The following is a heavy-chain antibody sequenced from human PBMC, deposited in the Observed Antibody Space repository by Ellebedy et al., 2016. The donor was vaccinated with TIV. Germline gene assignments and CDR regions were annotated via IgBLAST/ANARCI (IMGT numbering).Heavy chain of an antibody. CDR1: DDSLNDFY. V-gene: IGHV4-4*07. CDR3: ARAHTDGYNLGD. Sequence: MPSETLSLTCTVSDDSLNDFYCTWIRQSAGKGLEWIGRIYSSGSATYNPSLKSRVSMSVDRSKNQFSLKLTSVTAADTAVYYCARAHTDGYNLGDWGQGTRVTVSS. CDR2: IYSSGSA. D-gene: IGHD5-24*01. J-gene: IGHJ4*02.